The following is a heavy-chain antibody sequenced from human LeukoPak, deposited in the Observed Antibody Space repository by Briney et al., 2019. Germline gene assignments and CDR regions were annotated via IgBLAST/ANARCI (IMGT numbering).Heavy chain of an antibody. CDR1: GYTFTSYG. J-gene: IGHJ6*02. V-gene: IGHV1-69*13. CDR3: ARVGRYCSSTSCYGPDYYYYYGMDV. D-gene: IGHD2-2*01. Sequence: GASVKVSCKASGYTFTSYGISWVRQAPGQGLEWMGGIIPIFGTANYAQKFQGRVTITADESTSTAYMELSSLRSEDTAVYYCARVGRYCSSTSCYGPDYYYYYGMDVWGQGTTVTVSS. CDR2: IIPIFGTA.